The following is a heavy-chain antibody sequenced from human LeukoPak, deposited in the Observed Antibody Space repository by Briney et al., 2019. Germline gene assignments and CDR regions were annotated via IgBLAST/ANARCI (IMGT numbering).Heavy chain of an antibody. Sequence: GASVKVSCKASGYGFTGYFLHWVRQAPGQGLEWMGWINPNNGLTNYTQKFKGRVTMTRDTSSATGYMELNRLTSDDTAVFYCARAWGSLYYFDHWGQGTLVTVSS. V-gene: IGHV1-2*02. D-gene: IGHD3-16*01. CDR2: INPNNGLT. CDR3: ARAWGSLYYFDH. J-gene: IGHJ4*02. CDR1: GYGFTGYF.